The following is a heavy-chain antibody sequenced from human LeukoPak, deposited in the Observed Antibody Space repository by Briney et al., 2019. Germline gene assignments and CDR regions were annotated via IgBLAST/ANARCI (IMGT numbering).Heavy chain of an antibody. CDR2: IFSGGDT. Sequence: GGSLRLSCAASGFTVSNNWMNWVRQAPGKGLEWVSLIFSGGDTQYADSVKDRFTISRDASKNTLYLQMSNLRAEDTAVYYCARDASGSGYNYWGQGTLVTVSS. CDR3: ARDASGSGYNY. CDR1: GFTVSNNW. J-gene: IGHJ4*02. V-gene: IGHV3-66*01. D-gene: IGHD3-10*01.